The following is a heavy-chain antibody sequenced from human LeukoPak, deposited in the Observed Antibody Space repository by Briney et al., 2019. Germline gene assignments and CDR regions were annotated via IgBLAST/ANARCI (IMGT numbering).Heavy chain of an antibody. J-gene: IGHJ3*02. V-gene: IGHV3-33*01. CDR3: ARTDSSGYPFDAFDI. CDR2: IWYDGSNK. D-gene: IGHD3-22*01. Sequence: GRSLRLSCAASGFTFSSYGMHRVRQAPGKGLEWVAVIWYDGSNKYYADSVKGRFTISRDNSKNTLYLQMNSLRAEDTAVYYCARTDSSGYPFDAFDIWGQGTMVTVSS. CDR1: GFTFSSYG.